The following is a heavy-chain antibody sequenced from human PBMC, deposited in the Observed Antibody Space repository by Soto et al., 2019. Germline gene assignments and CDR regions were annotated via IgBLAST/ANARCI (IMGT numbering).Heavy chain of an antibody. Sequence: PGGSLRLSCTASGFTFGDYAMSWFRRAPGKGLEWVGFIRSKAYGGTTEYAASVKGRFTISRDDSKSIAYLQMNSLKTEDTAVYYCTSQWPYLAWGQGTLVTVSS. D-gene: IGHD2-21*01. J-gene: IGHJ5*02. CDR3: TSQWPYLA. CDR2: IRSKAYGGTT. CDR1: GFTFGDYA. V-gene: IGHV3-49*03.